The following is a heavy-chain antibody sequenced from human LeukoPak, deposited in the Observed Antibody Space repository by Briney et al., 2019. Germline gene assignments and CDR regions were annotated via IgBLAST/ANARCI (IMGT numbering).Heavy chain of an antibody. V-gene: IGHV4-39*07. CDR2: IYYSGST. CDR1: GGSISSSSYY. D-gene: IGHD3-9*01. J-gene: IGHJ6*02. Sequence: ASETLSLTCTVSGGSISSSSYYWGWIRQPPGMGLEWIGSIYYSGSTYYNPSLKSRVTISVDTSKNQFSLKLSSVTAADTAVYYCARAGLTYYDILTGYPFYYYGMDVWGQGTTVTVSS. CDR3: ARAGLTYYDILTGYPFYYYGMDV.